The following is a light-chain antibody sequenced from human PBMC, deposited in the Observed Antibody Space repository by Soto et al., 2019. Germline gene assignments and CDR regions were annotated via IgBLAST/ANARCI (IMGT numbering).Light chain of an antibody. J-gene: IGKJ5*01. Sequence: DIQMTXSXSXXXAXXXYXVTIXCRASQSISSWLAWYQQKPGKAPKLLIYDASSLESGVPSRFSGSGSGTEFTLTISSLQPDDFATYYCQQYNSYPYTFGQGTRLEIK. CDR1: QSISSW. CDR2: DAS. CDR3: QQYNSYPYT. V-gene: IGKV1-5*01.